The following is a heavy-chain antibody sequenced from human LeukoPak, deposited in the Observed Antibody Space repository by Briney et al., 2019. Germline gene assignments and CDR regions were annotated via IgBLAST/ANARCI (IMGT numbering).Heavy chain of an antibody. CDR2: ISFDGSNQ. J-gene: IGHJ4*02. V-gene: IGHV3-30*18. D-gene: IGHD1-26*01. Sequence: GGSLRLSCAASGFIFSSYGMHWVRPAPGKGLEWVALISFDGSNQYYADSVKGRFTISRDNSKNTLFLQMNSLRAEDTAVYYCAKPPEVGATVGYFDYWGQGTLVTVSS. CDR1: GFIFSSYG. CDR3: AKPPEVGATVGYFDY.